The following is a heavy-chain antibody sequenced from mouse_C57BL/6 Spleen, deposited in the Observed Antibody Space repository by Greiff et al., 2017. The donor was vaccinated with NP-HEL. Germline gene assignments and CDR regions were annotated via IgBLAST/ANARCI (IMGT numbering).Heavy chain of an antibody. V-gene: IGHV5-4*01. CDR1: GFTFSSYA. Sequence: EVKLVESGGGLVKPGGSLKLSCAASGFTFSSYAMSWVRQTPEKRLEWVATISDGGSYTYYPDNVKGRFTISRDNAKNNLYLQMSHLKSEDTAMYYCAREGITTVVATDNYAMDYWGQGTSVTVSS. CDR3: AREGITTVVATDNYAMDY. CDR2: ISDGGSYT. J-gene: IGHJ4*01. D-gene: IGHD1-1*01.